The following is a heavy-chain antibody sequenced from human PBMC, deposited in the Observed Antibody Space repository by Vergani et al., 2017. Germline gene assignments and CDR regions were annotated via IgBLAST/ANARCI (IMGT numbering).Heavy chain of an antibody. CDR2: IIPILGIA. CDR3: ARDEIGYAAFVYSYTRIDWYFDL. J-gene: IGHJ2*01. V-gene: IGHV1-69*04. CDR1: GGTFSSYA. Sequence: QVQLVQSGAEVKKPGSSVKVSCKASGGTFSSYAISWVRQAPGQGLEWMGRIIPILGIANYAQKFQGRVTITADKSTSTAYMELSSLRSEDTAVYYCARDEIGYAAFVYSYTRIDWYFDLWGRGTLVTVSS. D-gene: IGHD3-16*02.